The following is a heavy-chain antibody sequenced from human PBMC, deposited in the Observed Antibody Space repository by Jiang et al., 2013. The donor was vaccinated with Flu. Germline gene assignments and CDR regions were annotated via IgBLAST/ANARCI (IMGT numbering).Heavy chain of an antibody. CDR3: AKDGVLLWFGELSS. CDR2: ISCDGSNK. D-gene: IGHD3-10*01. CDR1: GFTFSSYG. J-gene: IGHJ4*02. V-gene: IGHV3-30*18. Sequence: GVVQPGRSLRLSCAASGFTFSSYGMHWVRQAPGKGLEWVAVISCDGSNKYYADSVKGRFTISRDNSKNTLYLQMNSLRAGDTAVYYCAKDGVLLWFGELSSWGQGTLVTVSS.